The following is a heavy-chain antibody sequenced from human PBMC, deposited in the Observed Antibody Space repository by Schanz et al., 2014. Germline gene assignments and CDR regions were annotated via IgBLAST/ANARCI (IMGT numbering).Heavy chain of an antibody. Sequence: EVELVESGGGLVKPGGSLRLSCVVSGFTFTNAWMSWVRQAPGKGLEWVGRIKSNTDGGTTDYATPVKGRFTISRDDSKNTLYLQMNSLKPDDAGVYYCANLDGVSISTFSWGPGTLVTVSS. D-gene: IGHD3-9*01. V-gene: IGHV3-15*01. CDR2: IKSNTDGGTT. CDR1: GFTFTNAW. CDR3: ANLDGVSISTFS. J-gene: IGHJ5*02.